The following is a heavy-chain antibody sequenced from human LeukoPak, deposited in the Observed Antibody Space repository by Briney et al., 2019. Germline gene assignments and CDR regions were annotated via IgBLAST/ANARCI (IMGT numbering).Heavy chain of an antibody. CDR2: IYPGDSDT. J-gene: IGHJ2*01. CDR3: ARRVVNNRNWYFNL. V-gene: IGHV5-51*01. CDR1: GYSFTRNW. D-gene: IGHD4-23*01. Sequence: GESLQISCKGSGYSFTRNWIGWVRQMPGKGLEWMGIIYPGDSDTRYSPSFQGQVTISADKSINTAYLQWSSLKASDTAMYYCARRVVNNRNWYFNLWGRGTLVTVSS.